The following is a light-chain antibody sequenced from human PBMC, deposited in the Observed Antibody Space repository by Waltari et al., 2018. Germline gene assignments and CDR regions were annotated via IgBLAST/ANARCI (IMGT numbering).Light chain of an antibody. V-gene: IGKV1-5*03. CDR1: QSISNW. J-gene: IGKJ4*02. CDR3: QQYNSYSLLT. CDR2: KAA. Sequence: DIQMTQSPSTLSASVGDRVTITCRASQSISNWLAWYQQKPGKAPKILIYKAATLESGVPSRFSGSGSGTEFTLTISSLQPDDFATYYCQQYNSYSLLTFGGGTKVEIK.